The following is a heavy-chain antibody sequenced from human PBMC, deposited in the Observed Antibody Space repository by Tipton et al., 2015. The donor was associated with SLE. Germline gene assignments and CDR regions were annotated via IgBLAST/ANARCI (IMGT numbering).Heavy chain of an antibody. CDR2: IHHTGRT. V-gene: IGHV4-59*11. CDR1: GGSISSHY. D-gene: IGHD6-19*01. CDR3: ARGTAAAGNFDL. J-gene: IGHJ4*02. Sequence: TLSLTCTVSGGSISSHYWTWIRQPPGKGLEWIGYIHHTGRTKYNPSLKSRVTISVDTSKNQFSLKVNSVTAADTAVYYCARGTAAAGNFDLWGQGTLVSVSS.